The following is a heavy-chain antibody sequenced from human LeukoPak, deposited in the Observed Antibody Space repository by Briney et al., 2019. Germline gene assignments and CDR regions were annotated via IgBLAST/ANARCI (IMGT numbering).Heavy chain of an antibody. V-gene: IGHV1-18*01. J-gene: IGHJ4*02. CDR2: IGAYSGNT. CDR1: GYTFTNYG. CDR3: ARAPDDYDFWSGPFDY. D-gene: IGHD3-3*01. Sequence: ASVKVSCKASGYTFTNYGISWVRQAPGQVLEWMGWIGAYSGNTNYAQNLQGRVTMTTDTSTSTAYMELRSLRPDDTAVYYCARAPDDYDFWSGPFDYWGRGTLVTVS.